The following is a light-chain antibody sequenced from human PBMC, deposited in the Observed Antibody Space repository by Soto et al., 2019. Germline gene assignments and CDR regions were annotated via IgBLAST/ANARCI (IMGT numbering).Light chain of an antibody. CDR1: SSDVGGYNY. J-gene: IGLJ1*01. CDR2: DVS. Sequence: QSALTEHASVSGSPGQSITISCTGSSSDVGGYNYVSWYQQHPGKGPKLMIYDVSNRPSGVSNRFSGSKSGNTASLTISGLQAEDEADYYCSSYTSSSTPLYVFGTGTKVTVL. V-gene: IGLV2-14*01. CDR3: SSYTSSSTPLYV.